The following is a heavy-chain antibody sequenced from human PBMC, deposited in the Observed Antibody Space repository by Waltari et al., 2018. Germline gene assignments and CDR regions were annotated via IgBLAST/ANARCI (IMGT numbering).Heavy chain of an antibody. D-gene: IGHD6-6*01. CDR1: GYPISNDNYH. Sequence: QLQLQESGPGLVKPSETLSLPCTVSGYPISNDNYHWAGVRQPPGKGLGWIGSIYYNGNTYYSPSLKSRVTISVDTSKNQFSLRLSSVTAADTAVYYCTTEYSSSSAYWGQGTLVTVSS. CDR3: TTEYSSSSAY. V-gene: IGHV4-39*02. CDR2: IYYNGNT. J-gene: IGHJ4*02.